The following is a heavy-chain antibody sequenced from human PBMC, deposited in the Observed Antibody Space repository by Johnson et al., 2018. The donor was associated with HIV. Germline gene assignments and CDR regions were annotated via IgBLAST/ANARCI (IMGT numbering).Heavy chain of an antibody. J-gene: IGHJ3*02. D-gene: IGHD6-19*01. CDR3: AKSSVTDAFDI. Sequence: VQLVESGGGLVQPGRSLRLSCAASGFTFDDYAMSWVRQAPGKGLEWVSGINWNGGSTYYADSVKGRFTISRDNSKNTLYLQMNSLRAEDTAVYYCAKSSVTDAFDIWGQGTMVTVSS. V-gene: IGHV3-23*04. CDR1: GFTFDDYA. CDR2: INWNGGST.